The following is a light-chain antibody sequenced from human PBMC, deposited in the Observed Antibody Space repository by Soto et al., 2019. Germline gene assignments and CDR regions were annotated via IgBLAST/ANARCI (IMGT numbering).Light chain of an antibody. CDR1: QSVSTN. CDR3: QQYYSWPPMYT. Sequence: EMVMTQSPATLSVSPGERATLSCRASQSVSTNLAWYQHKPGQPPRLLFYGASTRATGIPARFSGSASGTEFTITIGSLQSEDFAVYYCQQYYSWPPMYTFGQGTKLDIK. J-gene: IGKJ2*01. CDR2: GAS. V-gene: IGKV3-15*01.